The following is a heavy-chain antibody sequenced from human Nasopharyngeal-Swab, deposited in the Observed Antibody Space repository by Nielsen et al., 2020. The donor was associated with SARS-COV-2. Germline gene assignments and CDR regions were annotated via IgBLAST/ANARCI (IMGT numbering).Heavy chain of an antibody. J-gene: IGHJ4*02. CDR2: ISSSSSYT. CDR3: ARDRYYYDSSDRPGSFDY. Sequence: WGSLRLSCAASGFTFSDYYMSWIRQAPGKGLEWVSYISSSSSYTNYADSVKGRFTISRDNAKNSLYLQMNSLRAEDTAVYYCARDRYYYDSSDRPGSFDYWGQGTLVTVSS. D-gene: IGHD3-22*01. CDR1: GFTFSDYY. V-gene: IGHV3-11*06.